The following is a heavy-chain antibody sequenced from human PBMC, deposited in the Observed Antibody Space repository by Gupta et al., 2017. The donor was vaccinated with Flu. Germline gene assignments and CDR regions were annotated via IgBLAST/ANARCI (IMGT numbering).Heavy chain of an antibody. Sequence: EVQLLESGGGLVQPGGSLRLSCAASGFTFSSYAMSWVRQAPGKGLEWVSAISGSGGSPYYADSVKGRFTISRDNSKNTLYLQMNSLRAEDTAVYYCAKRSSWYPNYYYYYGMDVWGQGTTVTVSS. CDR3: AKRSSWYPNYYYYYGMDV. CDR1: GFTFSSYA. CDR2: ISGSGGSP. D-gene: IGHD6-13*01. V-gene: IGHV3-23*01. J-gene: IGHJ6*02.